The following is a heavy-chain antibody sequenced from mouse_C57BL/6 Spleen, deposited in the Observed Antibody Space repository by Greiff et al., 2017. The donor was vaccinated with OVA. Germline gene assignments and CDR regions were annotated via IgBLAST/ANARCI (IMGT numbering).Heavy chain of an antibody. V-gene: IGHV14-4*01. J-gene: IGHJ2*01. CDR3: TAIPYKYAVDFDY. Sequence: VQLQQSGAELVRPGASVKLSCTASGFNIKDDYMHWVKQRPEQGLEWIGWIDPENGDTEYASKFQGKATITADTSSNTAYLQLSSLTSEDTAVYYCTAIPYKYAVDFDYWGQGTTLTVSS. CDR1: GFNIKDDY. CDR2: IDPENGDT. D-gene: IGHD2-14*01.